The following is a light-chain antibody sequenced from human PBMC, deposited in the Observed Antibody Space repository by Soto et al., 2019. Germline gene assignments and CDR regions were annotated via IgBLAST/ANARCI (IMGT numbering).Light chain of an antibody. Sequence: EIVLTQSPGTLSLSPGERATLSCRASQSVSSSYLAWYQQKPGQAPRLLIYGASSRATGIPDRLSGSGSGTDFTLTISRLEPEDSAVYYCQQFDDSVTFGQGTRLEIK. CDR3: QQFDDSVT. CDR2: GAS. J-gene: IGKJ5*01. V-gene: IGKV3-20*01. CDR1: QSVSSSY.